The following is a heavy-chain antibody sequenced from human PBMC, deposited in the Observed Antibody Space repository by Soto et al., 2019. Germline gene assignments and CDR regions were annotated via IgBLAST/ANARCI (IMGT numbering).Heavy chain of an antibody. CDR3: AKDHSSWFPDY. CDR2: ISYDGSNK. J-gene: IGHJ4*02. CDR1: GFTFSSYG. V-gene: IGHV3-30*18. D-gene: IGHD6-13*01. Sequence: GSLRLSCAASGFTFSSYGMHWVRQAPGKGLEWVAVISYDGSNKYYADSVKGRFTISRDNSKNTLYLQMNSLRAEDTAVYYCAKDHSSWFPDYWGQGTLVTVSS.